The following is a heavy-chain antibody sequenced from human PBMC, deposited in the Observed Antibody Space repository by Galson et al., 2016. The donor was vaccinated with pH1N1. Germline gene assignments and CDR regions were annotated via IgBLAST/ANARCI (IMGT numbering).Heavy chain of an antibody. CDR1: GGSISNTNYY. CDR3: ARAQAAADPYYYYYMDV. V-gene: IGHV4-39*02. J-gene: IGHJ6*03. D-gene: IGHD6-13*01. CDR2: VYYSGTT. Sequence: SLTCTVSGGSISNTNYYWGWIRQPPGKGLEWVGSVYYSGTTYYNPSLNSRVTISADTSKNQFSLRLSSVTAADTAIYYCARAQAAADPYYYYYMDVWGKGTTVTVSS.